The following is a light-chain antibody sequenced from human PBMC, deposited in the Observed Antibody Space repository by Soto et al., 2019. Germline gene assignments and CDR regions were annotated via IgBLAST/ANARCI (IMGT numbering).Light chain of an antibody. CDR2: DAS. CDR3: QHYNSYSEA. V-gene: IGKV1-5*01. J-gene: IGKJ1*01. CDR1: QSISSW. Sequence: DIQNTPSPSTLSASVRDRVTLTFPASQSISSWLAWYQQKPGKAPKLLIYDASSLESGVPSRFSGSGSGTEFTLTISSLQPDDFATYYCQHYNSYSEAFGQGTKVDIK.